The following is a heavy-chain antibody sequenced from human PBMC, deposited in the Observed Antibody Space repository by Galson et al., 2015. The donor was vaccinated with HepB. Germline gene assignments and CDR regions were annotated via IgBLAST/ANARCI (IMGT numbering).Heavy chain of an antibody. CDR1: GFTFSSYG. Sequence: SLRLSCAASGFTFSSYGMHWVRQAPGKGLEWVAVISYDGSNKYYADSVKGRFTISRDNSKNTLYLQMNSLRAEDTAVYYCAKAHSKRYCSSTSCPRGGFDYWGQGTLVTVSS. D-gene: IGHD2-2*01. V-gene: IGHV3-30*18. J-gene: IGHJ4*02. CDR2: ISYDGSNK. CDR3: AKAHSKRYCSSTSCPRGGFDY.